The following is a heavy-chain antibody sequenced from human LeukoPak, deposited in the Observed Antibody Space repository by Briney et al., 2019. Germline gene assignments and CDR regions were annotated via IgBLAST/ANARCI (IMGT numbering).Heavy chain of an antibody. CDR2: IIPIFGTA. CDR1: GGTFSSYA. Sequence: SXXXSCKASGGTFSSYAISWVRQAPGQGLEWMGRIIPIFGTANYAQKFQGRVTITTDESTSTAYMELSSLRSEDTAVYYCAGGAYYYDSSGTFDYWGQGTLVTVSS. CDR3: AGGAYYYDSSGTFDY. V-gene: IGHV1-69*05. J-gene: IGHJ4*02. D-gene: IGHD3-22*01.